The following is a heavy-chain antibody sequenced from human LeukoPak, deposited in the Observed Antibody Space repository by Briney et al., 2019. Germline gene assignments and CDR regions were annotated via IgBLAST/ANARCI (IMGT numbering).Heavy chain of an antibody. CDR3: ARVGSWPLDYYGSGSYLLGFDP. V-gene: IGHV1-2*02. CDR2: INPNSGGT. J-gene: IGHJ5*02. Sequence: ASVKVSCKASGYTFTGYYMHWVRQAPGQGLEWMGWINPNSGGTNYAQKFQGRVTMTRDTSISTAYMELSRLRSDDTAVYYCARVGSWPLDYYGSGSYLLGFDPWGQGTLVTVSS. D-gene: IGHD3-10*01. CDR1: GYTFTGYY.